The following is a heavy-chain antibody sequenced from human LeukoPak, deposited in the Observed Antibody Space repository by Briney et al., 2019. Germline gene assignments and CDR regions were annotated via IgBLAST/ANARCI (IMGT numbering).Heavy chain of an antibody. J-gene: IGHJ6*03. CDR1: GFTFSSYS. V-gene: IGHV3-21*01. D-gene: IGHD1-26*01. Sequence: PGGSLRLSCAASGFTFSSYSMNWVRQAPGKGLEWVSSISSSSSSYIYYADSVKGRFTISRNNAKNSLYLQMNTLRAEDTAVYYCARAPRVPRELPLYYYYYMDVWGKGTTVTISS. CDR3: ARAPRVPRELPLYYYYYMDV. CDR2: ISSSSSSYI.